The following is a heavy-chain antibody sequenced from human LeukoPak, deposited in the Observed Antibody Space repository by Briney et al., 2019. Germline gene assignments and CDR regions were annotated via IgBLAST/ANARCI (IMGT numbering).Heavy chain of an antibody. D-gene: IGHD1-1*01. J-gene: IGHJ4*02. V-gene: IGHV4-59*01. CDR3: ARTTYRGYYFDY. CDR2: MYYSGST. Sequence: SGTLSLTCTVSGGSISSYYWSWIRQPPGKGLEWIGYMYYSGSTKYNPSLKSRVTISVDTSKNQLSLKLSSVTAADTAVYYCARTTYRGYYFDYWGQGTLVTVSS. CDR1: GGSISSYY.